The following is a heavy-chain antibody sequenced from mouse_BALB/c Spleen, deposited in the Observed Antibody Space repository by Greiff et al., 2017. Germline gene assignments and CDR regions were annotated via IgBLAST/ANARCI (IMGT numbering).Heavy chain of an antibody. CDR3: TRGYGYAMDY. Sequence: VKLMESGAELVRPGASVTLSCKASGYTFTDYEMHWVKQTPVHGLEWIGAIDPETGGTAYNQKFKGKATLTADKSSSTAYMELRSLTSEDSAVYYCTRGYGYAMDYWGQGTSVTVSS. V-gene: IGHV1-15*01. J-gene: IGHJ4*01. CDR2: IDPETGGT. CDR1: GYTFTDYE. D-gene: IGHD2-14*01.